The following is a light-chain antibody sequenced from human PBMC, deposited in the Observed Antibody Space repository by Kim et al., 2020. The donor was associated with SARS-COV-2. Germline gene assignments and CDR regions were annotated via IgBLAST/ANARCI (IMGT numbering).Light chain of an antibody. CDR2: ADT. J-gene: IGLJ3*02. Sequence: KTVTISCTRSSGSIASNYVQWYQQRPGSAPTTVIYADTQRPSGVPNRFSGSIDSSSNSASLTISGMRPEDEADYYCQSYDSSNHWVFGGGTRLTFL. CDR1: SGSIASNY. CDR3: QSYDSSNHWV. V-gene: IGLV6-57*03.